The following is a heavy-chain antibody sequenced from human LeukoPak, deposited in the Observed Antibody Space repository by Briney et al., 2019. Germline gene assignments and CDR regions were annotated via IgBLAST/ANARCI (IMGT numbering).Heavy chain of an antibody. CDR3: TTDPAYYYDSSGPFY. Sequence: GGSLRLSCAASGFTFSNAWMNWVRQAPGKGLEWVGRIKSKTDGGTTDYAAPVKGRFTISRDDSKNTLYLQINSLKTEDTAVYYCTTDPAYYYDSSGPFYWGQGTLVTVSS. CDR1: GFTFSNAW. CDR2: IKSKTDGGTT. J-gene: IGHJ4*02. D-gene: IGHD3-22*01. V-gene: IGHV3-15*07.